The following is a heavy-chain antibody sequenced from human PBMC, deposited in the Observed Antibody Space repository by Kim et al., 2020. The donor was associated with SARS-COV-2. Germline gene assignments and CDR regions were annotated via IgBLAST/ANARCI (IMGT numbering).Heavy chain of an antibody. CDR2: IYYSGST. CDR1: GGSISSSSDY. CDR3: ARPRGGSYPDAFDI. J-gene: IGHJ3*02. V-gene: IGHV4-39*01. D-gene: IGHD1-26*01. Sequence: SETLSLTCTVSGGSISSSSDYLGWIRQPPGKGLEWIGRIYYSGSTYYNPSLKSRVTISVDTPKNQFSLKLSSVTAAVTAVYYCARPRGGSYPDAFDIWGQGTMVTVSS.